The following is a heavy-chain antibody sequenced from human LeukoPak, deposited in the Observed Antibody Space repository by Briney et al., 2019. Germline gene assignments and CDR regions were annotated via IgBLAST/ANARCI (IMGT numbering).Heavy chain of an antibody. D-gene: IGHD3-9*01. V-gene: IGHV4-34*01. Sequence: SETLSLTCAVYGGSFSGYYWSWIRQPPGKGLEWIGEINHSGSTNYNPSLKSRVTISVDTSKNQFSLKLSSVTAADTAVYYCARGRDHDILTGYPRVTFDYWGQGTLVTVSS. CDR3: ARGRDHDILTGYPRVTFDY. CDR2: INHSGST. CDR1: GGSFSGYY. J-gene: IGHJ4*02.